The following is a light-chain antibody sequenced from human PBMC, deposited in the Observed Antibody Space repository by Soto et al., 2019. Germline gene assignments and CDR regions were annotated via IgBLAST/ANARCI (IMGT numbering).Light chain of an antibody. V-gene: IGKV1-27*01. CDR3: VIT. J-gene: IGKJ5*01. Sequence: DIQMTQSPSSLSASVGDRVTITCRASQGISNFLAWYQQKPGKVPKLLISAASTLQSGVPSRFSGSGSGTDFTLTITGLQPEDVATYSSVITFGQGTRLEIK. CDR1: QGISNF. CDR2: AAS.